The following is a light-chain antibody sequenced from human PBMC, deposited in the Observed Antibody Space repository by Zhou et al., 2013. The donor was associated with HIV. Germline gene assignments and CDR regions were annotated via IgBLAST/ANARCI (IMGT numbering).Light chain of an antibody. J-gene: IGKJ2*03. CDR2: LGS. CDR1: QSLLHSNGYNY. V-gene: IGKV2-28*01. CDR3: MQALQTPPTYS. Sequence: DIVMTQSPLSLPVTPGEPASISCRSSQSLLHSNGYNYLDWYLQKPGQSPQILIYLGSNRASGVPDRFSGSGSGTDFTLKISRVEAEDVGVYYCMQALQTPPTYSFGQGTKLEIK.